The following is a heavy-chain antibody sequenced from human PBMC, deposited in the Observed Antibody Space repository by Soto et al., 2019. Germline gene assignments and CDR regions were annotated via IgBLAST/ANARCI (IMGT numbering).Heavy chain of an antibody. J-gene: IGHJ5*02. CDR2: IIPIFGTA. Sequence: GASVKVSCKASGGTFSSYAISWVRQAPGQGLEWMGGIIPIFGTANYAQKFQGRVTITADESTSTAYMELSSLRSEDTAVYYCARDRSQPTGYCSGWYWNWFDPWGQGTPVPVSS. D-gene: IGHD6-19*01. CDR1: GGTFSSYA. CDR3: ARDRSQPTGYCSGWYWNWFDP. V-gene: IGHV1-69*13.